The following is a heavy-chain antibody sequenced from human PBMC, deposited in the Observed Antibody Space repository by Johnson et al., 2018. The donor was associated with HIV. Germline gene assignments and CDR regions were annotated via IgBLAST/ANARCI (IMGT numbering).Heavy chain of an antibody. V-gene: IGHV3-11*04. J-gene: IGHJ3*02. CDR1: GFTFSDYD. D-gene: IGHD3-3*01. Sequence: QVQLVESGGGLVKPGGSLRLSCAASGFTFSDYDMSWIRQAPGKGLEWVSSICSSGSTVQYADSVKGRFTISRDNSKNTLYLQMSSLRAEDMAVYYCAGEGFGATVSGEDAFDIWGQGTMVTVSS. CDR2: ICSSGSTV. CDR3: AGEGFGATVSGEDAFDI.